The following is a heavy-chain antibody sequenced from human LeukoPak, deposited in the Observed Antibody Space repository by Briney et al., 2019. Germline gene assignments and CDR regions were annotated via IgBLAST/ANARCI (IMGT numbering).Heavy chain of an antibody. Sequence: SETLSLTCTVSGGSFNSYYWSWIRQPPGKGLECIGYIYYSGSTNYNPSLKSRVTISVDTSKNQFSLKLSSVTAADTAVYYCARVSRPIAAAKFDYWGQGTLVTVSS. D-gene: IGHD6-25*01. CDR2: IYYSGST. CDR1: GGSFNSYY. J-gene: IGHJ4*02. CDR3: ARVSRPIAAAKFDY. V-gene: IGHV4-59*01.